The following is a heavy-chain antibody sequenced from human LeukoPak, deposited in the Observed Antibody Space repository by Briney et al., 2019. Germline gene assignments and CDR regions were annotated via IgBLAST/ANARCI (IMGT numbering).Heavy chain of an antibody. J-gene: IGHJ4*02. CDR1: GGSFSGYY. Sequence: SETLSLTCAVYGGSFSGYYWSWIRQPPGKGLEWIGEINHSGSTNYNPFLKSRVTISVDTSKNQFSLKLSSVTAADTAVYYCARGPLELNDFWSGYYLRPYDYWGQGTLVTVSS. CDR3: ARGPLELNDFWSGYYLRPYDY. V-gene: IGHV4-34*01. D-gene: IGHD3-3*01. CDR2: INHSGST.